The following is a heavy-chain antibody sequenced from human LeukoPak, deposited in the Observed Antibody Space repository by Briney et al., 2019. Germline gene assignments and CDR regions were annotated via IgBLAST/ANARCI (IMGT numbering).Heavy chain of an antibody. CDR2: ISWNSGSI. Sequence: GGSLRLSCAASGFTVDDYAMHLVRQAAGKGLEWVSGISWNSGSIGYADSVKGRFTISRDNAKNSLYLQMNSLRAEDTALYYCAKDGSGYWYYFDYWGQGTLVTVSS. V-gene: IGHV3-9*01. J-gene: IGHJ4*02. D-gene: IGHD3-22*01. CDR1: GFTVDDYA. CDR3: AKDGSGYWYYFDY.